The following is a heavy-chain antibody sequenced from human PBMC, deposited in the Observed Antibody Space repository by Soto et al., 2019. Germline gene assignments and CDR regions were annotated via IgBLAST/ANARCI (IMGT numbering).Heavy chain of an antibody. J-gene: IGHJ6*02. V-gene: IGHV1-18*01. D-gene: IGHD3-16*01. Sequence: QVQLVQSGDEVRKPGSSVKVSCKASGYIFVNYGIDWVRHAPGQGLEWMGWISSYRPNTHYASKVQGRLTMTTDTSTSPAYMDLGSLTSDDTAVYYCAMVDNYVTPAPQDVWGQGTTVTVSS. CDR3: AMVDNYVTPAPQDV. CDR2: ISSYRPNT. CDR1: GYIFVNYG.